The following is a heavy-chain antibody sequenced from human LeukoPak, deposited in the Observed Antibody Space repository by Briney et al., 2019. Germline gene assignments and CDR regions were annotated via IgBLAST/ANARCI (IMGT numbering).Heavy chain of an antibody. D-gene: IGHD6-19*01. Sequence: KPSETLSLTCTVYGGSISSYYWSWIRQPPGKGLEWIGYISYTGSTNYNPSLKSRVTISVDKSKNQFSLKLSSVTAADTAVYYCARLWLLNLDKWGQGTLVTVSS. CDR3: ARLWLLNLDK. V-gene: IGHV4-59*12. CDR2: ISYTGST. CDR1: GGSISSYY. J-gene: IGHJ4*02.